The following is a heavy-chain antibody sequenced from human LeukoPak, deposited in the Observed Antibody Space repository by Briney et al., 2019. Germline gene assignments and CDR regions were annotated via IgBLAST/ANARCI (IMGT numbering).Heavy chain of an antibody. CDR1: GFTFSSYS. Sequence: KTGGSLRLSCAASGFTFSSYSMNWVRQAPGKGLEWVSSISSSSSYIYYADSVKGRFTISRDNAKNSLYLQMNSLRAEDTAVYYCAREETPESDFDYWGQGTLVTVSS. CDR2: ISSSSSYI. CDR3: AREETPESDFDY. J-gene: IGHJ4*02. V-gene: IGHV3-21*01.